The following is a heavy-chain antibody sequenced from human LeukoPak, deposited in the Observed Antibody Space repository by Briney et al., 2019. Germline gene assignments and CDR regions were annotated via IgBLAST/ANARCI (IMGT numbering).Heavy chain of an antibody. V-gene: IGHV3-23*01. J-gene: IGHJ4*02. Sequence: AGGSLRLSCAASGFTFSTYAMNWVRQAPGKGLEWVSTISGSGSSTYYVDSAKGRFTISRDNSKNTLYLQMNSLRAEDTAVYYCASNRYYPDYWGQGTLVTVSS. CDR2: ISGSGSST. CDR3: ASNRYYPDY. D-gene: IGHD3-16*02. CDR1: GFTFSTYA.